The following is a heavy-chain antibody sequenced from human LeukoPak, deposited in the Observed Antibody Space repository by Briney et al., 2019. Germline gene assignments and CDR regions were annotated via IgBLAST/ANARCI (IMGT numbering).Heavy chain of an antibody. Sequence: PGGSLRLSCSVSGFTFSSSGMNWVRQAPGRGLEWISYISGTSGSIYYADSVKGRFTISRDNAKKSLYLLMNSLRADDTDLYYCATTSPSNYWGQGTLVTVSS. D-gene: IGHD1-1*01. CDR1: GFTFSSSG. CDR3: ATTSPSNY. CDR2: ISGTSGSI. V-gene: IGHV3-48*01. J-gene: IGHJ4*02.